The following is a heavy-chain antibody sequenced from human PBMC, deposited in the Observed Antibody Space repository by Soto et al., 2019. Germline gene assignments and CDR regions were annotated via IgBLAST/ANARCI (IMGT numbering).Heavy chain of an antibody. Sequence: GGSLRLSCAASGFTFSSYWMHWVRQAPGKGLVWVSRINSDGSSTSYADSVKGRFTISRDNAKNTLYLQMNSLRAEDTAVYYCASLGYYSSTSCLRGYYYYMDVWGKGTTVTVSS. CDR1: GFTFSSYW. D-gene: IGHD2-2*01. V-gene: IGHV3-74*01. J-gene: IGHJ6*03. CDR2: INSDGSST. CDR3: ASLGYYSSTSCLRGYYYYMDV.